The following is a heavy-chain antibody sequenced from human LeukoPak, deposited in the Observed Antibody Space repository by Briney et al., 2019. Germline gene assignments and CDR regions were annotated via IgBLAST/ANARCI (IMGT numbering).Heavy chain of an antibody. D-gene: IGHD3-10*01. CDR3: ARAVIRLITMVRGVSNYFDY. CDR2: ISYDGSNK. V-gene: IGHV3-30*03. J-gene: IGHJ4*02. Sequence: GGSLRLSCAASGFTFSSYGMHWVRQAPGKGLEWVAVISYDGSNKYYADSVKGRFTISRDNSKNTLYLQMNSLRAEDTAVYYCARAVIRLITMVRGVSNYFDYWGQGTLVTVSS. CDR1: GFTFSSYG.